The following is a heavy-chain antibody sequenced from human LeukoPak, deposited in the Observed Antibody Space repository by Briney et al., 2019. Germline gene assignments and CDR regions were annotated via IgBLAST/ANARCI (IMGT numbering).Heavy chain of an antibody. CDR3: ARGESSGYYHFDY. CDR2: ISYDGNYK. V-gene: IGHV3-30*09. J-gene: IGHJ4*02. D-gene: IGHD3-22*01. Sequence: GGSLRLSCAASGFTFNTYTIHWVRQAPGKGLEWVAVISYDGNYKYCAGSVEGRFAISRDNSKNTLYLQMSSLRAEDTAVYYCARGESSGYYHFDYWGQGTLVTVSS. CDR1: GFTFNTYT.